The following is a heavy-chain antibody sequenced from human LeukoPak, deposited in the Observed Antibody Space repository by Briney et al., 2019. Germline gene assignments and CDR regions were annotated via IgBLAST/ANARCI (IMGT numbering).Heavy chain of an antibody. CDR2: IYHSGST. CDR3: ARGRGLEMATKMRGAWDY. D-gene: IGHD5-24*01. J-gene: IGHJ4*02. Sequence: PSETLSLTCTVSGYSISSGYYWGWIRQPPGKGLEWIGSIYHSGSTYYNPSLKSRVTISVDTSKNQFSLKLSSVTAADTAVYYCARGRGLEMATKMRGAWDYWGQGTLVTVSS. CDR1: GYSISSGYY. V-gene: IGHV4-38-2*02.